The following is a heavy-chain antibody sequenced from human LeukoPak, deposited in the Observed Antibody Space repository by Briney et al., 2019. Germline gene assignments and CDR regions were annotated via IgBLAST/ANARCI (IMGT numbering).Heavy chain of an antibody. Sequence: GGSLRLSCAASGFSFSSDWMTCDRQAPGQGLERVANIKQDGSEKYYVDSVKGRFTISYVDSVKGRFTISRDNAKNSLYLQMNSLRAEDTGVYCCLIHRKQTTTVPLDALDIWGQGTMVTVSS. D-gene: IGHD4-17*01. CDR2: IKQDGSEK. CDR3: LIHRKQTTTVPLDALDI. V-gene: IGHV3-7*03. J-gene: IGHJ3*02. CDR1: GFSFSSDW.